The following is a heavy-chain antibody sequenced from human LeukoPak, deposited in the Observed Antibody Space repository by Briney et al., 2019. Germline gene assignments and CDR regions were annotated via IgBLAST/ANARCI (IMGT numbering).Heavy chain of an antibody. Sequence: GGSLRLSCSASGFTFTSHVMHWVRQAPGKGLQYVSGISMNVQTTYYAGSVKGRFTISRDSSKNTVYLQMNSLTAEGTAVYYCVREGLERRTNFDYWGQGTLVSVSS. CDR1: GFTFTSHV. D-gene: IGHD1-1*01. CDR2: ISMNVQTT. J-gene: IGHJ4*02. CDR3: VREGLERRTNFDY. V-gene: IGHV3-64D*06.